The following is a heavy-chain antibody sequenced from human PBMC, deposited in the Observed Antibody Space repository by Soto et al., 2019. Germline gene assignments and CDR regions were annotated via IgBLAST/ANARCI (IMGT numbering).Heavy chain of an antibody. CDR1: GYTFTSYD. CDR2: MNPNSGNT. Sequence: ASVKVSCKASGYTFTSYDINWVRQATGQGLEWMGWMNPNSGNTGYAQKFQGRVTMTRNTSISTAYMELSSLRSEDTAVYYCAGGRGMWRDNWFDPWGQGTLVTVSS. D-gene: IGHD2-21*01. CDR3: AGGRGMWRDNWFDP. V-gene: IGHV1-8*01. J-gene: IGHJ5*02.